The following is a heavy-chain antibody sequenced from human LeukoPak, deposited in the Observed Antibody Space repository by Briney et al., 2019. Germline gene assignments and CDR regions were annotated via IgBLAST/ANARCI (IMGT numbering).Heavy chain of an antibody. D-gene: IGHD6-6*01. Sequence: SETLSLTCNVSGGSISRYYWSWIRQSPGKGLEWMGYIYYTGNTNYNPSLKSRVTMSVDTSKNQFSLKVISVTAADTAVYYCARHSSHEYSRPHFDSWGQGTLVTVSS. CDR1: GGSISRYY. CDR3: ARHSSHEYSRPHFDS. J-gene: IGHJ4*02. CDR2: IYYTGNT. V-gene: IGHV4-59*08.